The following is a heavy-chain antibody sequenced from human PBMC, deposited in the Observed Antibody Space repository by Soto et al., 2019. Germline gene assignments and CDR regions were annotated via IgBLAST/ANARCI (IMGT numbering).Heavy chain of an antibody. CDR2: ISSDGSNE. J-gene: IGHJ4*02. D-gene: IGHD6-25*01. V-gene: IGHV3-30*18. Sequence: QVQLMESGGGVVQPGRSLRLSCAASGFTFSTYDMHWVRQAPGKGLEWVAVISSDGSNEYYADSVKGRFTISRDNSKNTLYVQMNSLRAEDTAVYYCAKDLGDSSADDGADYWGQGTLVTVSS. CDR3: AKDLGDSSADDGADY. CDR1: GFTFSTYD.